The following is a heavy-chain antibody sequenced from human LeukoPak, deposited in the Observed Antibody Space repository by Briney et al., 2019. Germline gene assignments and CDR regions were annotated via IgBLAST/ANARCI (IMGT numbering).Heavy chain of an antibody. Sequence: GGSLRLSCAASGFTFSRYWMTWVRQAPGKGLEWVANIKEDGSGKYHVDSVKGRFTISRDNAKNSLYLQMNSLRAEDTAVYYCARDPGFGYYDSSGYFDYWGQGTLVTVSS. CDR2: IKEDGSGK. CDR1: GFTFSRYW. V-gene: IGHV3-7*01. CDR3: ARDPGFGYYDSSGYFDY. D-gene: IGHD3-22*01. J-gene: IGHJ4*02.